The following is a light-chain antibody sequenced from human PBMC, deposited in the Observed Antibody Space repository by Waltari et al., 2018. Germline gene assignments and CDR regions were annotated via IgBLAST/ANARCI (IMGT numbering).Light chain of an antibody. V-gene: IGLV3-1*01. Sequence: SYELTQPPSVSVSPGQTASIPCSADKLGNKYAYWYQQKSGQSPVLVIYKDDKRPSARSQRVSGSNSGNTATLTISGTQAMDEADYYCQAWDSGTVVFGGGTKLTVL. CDR3: QAWDSGTVV. J-gene: IGLJ3*02. CDR2: KDD. CDR1: KLGNKY.